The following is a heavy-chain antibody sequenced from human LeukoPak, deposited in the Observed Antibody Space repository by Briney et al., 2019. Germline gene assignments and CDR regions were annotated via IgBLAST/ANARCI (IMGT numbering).Heavy chain of an antibody. J-gene: IGHJ4*02. CDR1: GFTFSTYG. D-gene: IGHD3-10*01. CDR3: AKDGWLESGRTPFYFDS. CDR2: IRSDGINK. Sequence: GGSLRLSCAASGFTFSTYGMHWVRQAPGKGLEWVAFIRSDGINKYYADSVKGRFAISRDNARNSLYLQMSSLRVEDTAVYYCAKDGWLESGRTPFYFDSWGQGTLVTVSS. V-gene: IGHV3-30*02.